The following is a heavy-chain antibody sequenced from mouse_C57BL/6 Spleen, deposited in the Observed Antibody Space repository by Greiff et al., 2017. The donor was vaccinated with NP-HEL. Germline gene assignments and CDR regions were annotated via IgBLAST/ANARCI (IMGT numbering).Heavy chain of an antibody. Sequence: QVHVKQSGAELVKPGASVKLSCKASGYTFTSYWMHWVKQRPGQGLEWIGMIHPNSGSTNYNEKFKSKATLTVDKSSSTAYMQLSSPTSEDSAVYYCARSYYRSRSPDYWGQGTTLTVAA. J-gene: IGHJ2*01. V-gene: IGHV1-64*01. CDR1: GYTFTSYW. CDR3: ARSYYRSRSPDY. CDR2: IHPNSGST. D-gene: IGHD1-1*01.